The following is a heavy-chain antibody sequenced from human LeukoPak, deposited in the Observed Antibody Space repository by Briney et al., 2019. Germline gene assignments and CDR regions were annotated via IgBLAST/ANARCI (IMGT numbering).Heavy chain of an antibody. Sequence: ASVKVSCKASGYTFTGYYMHWVRQAPGQGLEWMGWINPNSGGTNYAQKFQGRVTMTEDTSTDTAYMELSSLRSEDTAVYYCATDLVWFGEFDPWGQGTLVTVSS. V-gene: IGHV1-2*02. CDR1: GYTFTGYY. CDR3: ATDLVWFGEFDP. J-gene: IGHJ5*02. D-gene: IGHD3-10*01. CDR2: INPNSGGT.